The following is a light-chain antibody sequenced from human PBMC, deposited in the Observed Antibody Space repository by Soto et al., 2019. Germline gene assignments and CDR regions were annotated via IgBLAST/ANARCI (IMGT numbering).Light chain of an antibody. J-gene: IGKJ4*01. CDR2: GAS. CDR1: QSVSSN. CDR3: QQYCNWSLVT. Sequence: EIVMTQSPATLSVSPGERATLSCRASQSVSSNLAWYQQKPGQGPRLLIYGASSRATGIPARFSGSGSGTEFTLTISSLQSEDFAVYYCQQYCNWSLVTFGGGTKVEIK. V-gene: IGKV3-15*01.